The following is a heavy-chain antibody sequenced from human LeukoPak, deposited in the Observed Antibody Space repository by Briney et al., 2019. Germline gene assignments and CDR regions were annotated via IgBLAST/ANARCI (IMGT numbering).Heavy chain of an antibody. Sequence: SETLSLTCAVYGGSFSGYYWGWLRQPPGKGLEWIGEINHSGSTNYNPSLKSRVTISVDTSKNQFSLKLSSVTAADTAVYYCARALGMYYDSSGYYYYYYYGMDVWGQGTTVTVSS. CDR3: ARALGMYYDSSGYYYYYYYGMDV. D-gene: IGHD3-22*01. CDR1: GGSFSGYY. CDR2: INHSGST. J-gene: IGHJ6*02. V-gene: IGHV4-34*01.